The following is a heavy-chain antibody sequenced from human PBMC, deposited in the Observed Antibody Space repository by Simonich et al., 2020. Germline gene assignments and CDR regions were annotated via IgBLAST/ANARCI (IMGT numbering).Heavy chain of an antibody. CDR1: GGSISSSSYY. V-gene: IGHV4-39*01. CDR2: IYYSGST. D-gene: IGHD6-13*01. J-gene: IGHJ3*02. Sequence: QLQLQESGPGLVKPSETLSLTYTVSGGSISSSSYYWGWIRQPPGKGLEWIGSIYYSGSTSYNPSLKSRVTISVDTSKNQFSLKLSSVTAADTAVYYCARHAGFAFDIWGQGTMVTVSS. CDR3: ARHAGFAFDI.